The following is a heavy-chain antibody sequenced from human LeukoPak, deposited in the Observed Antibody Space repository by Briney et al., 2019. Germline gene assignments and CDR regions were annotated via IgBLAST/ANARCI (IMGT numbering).Heavy chain of an antibody. V-gene: IGHV1-18*01. CDR1: GYTFTSYG. Sequence: GASVKVSCKASGYTFTSYGISWVRQAPGQGLEWMGWISAYNGNTNYAQKLQGRVTMTTDTSTSTAYMELRSLRSDDTAVYYCARALRWSLRYYYYYMDVWGKGTTVTISS. D-gene: IGHD2-15*01. CDR3: ARALRWSLRYYYYYMDV. CDR2: ISAYNGNT. J-gene: IGHJ6*03.